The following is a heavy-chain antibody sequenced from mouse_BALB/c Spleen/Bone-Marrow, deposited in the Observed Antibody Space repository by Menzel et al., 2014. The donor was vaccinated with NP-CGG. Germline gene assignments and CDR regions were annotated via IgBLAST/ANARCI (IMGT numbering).Heavy chain of an antibody. V-gene: IGHV7-3*02. CDR2: IRNKAYGYTT. CDR1: RFTFTDYY. CDR3: ARDMGGLLFDS. J-gene: IGHJ2*01. D-gene: IGHD1-1*01. Sequence: EVQGVESGGGLVQPGGSLRLSCATSRFTFTDYYMNWVRQPPGKALEWLAFIRNKAYGYTTEYSASVKGRFTISRDNSQNILYLQMNTLRAEDSATYYCARDMGGLLFDSWGQGTTLSVSS.